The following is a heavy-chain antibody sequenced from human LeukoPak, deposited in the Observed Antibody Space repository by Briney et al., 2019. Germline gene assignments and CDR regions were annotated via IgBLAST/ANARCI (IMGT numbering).Heavy chain of an antibody. Sequence: GGSLRLSCAASGFTFSSYSMNWVRQAPGKGLEWVSSISGSSSYIYYADSVKGRFTISRDNAKNSLYLQMNSLRVEDTAVYYCARVSSSGVFRAFDIWGQGTMVTVSS. V-gene: IGHV3-21*01. D-gene: IGHD6-6*01. J-gene: IGHJ3*02. CDR2: ISGSSSYI. CDR1: GFTFSSYS. CDR3: ARVSSSGVFRAFDI.